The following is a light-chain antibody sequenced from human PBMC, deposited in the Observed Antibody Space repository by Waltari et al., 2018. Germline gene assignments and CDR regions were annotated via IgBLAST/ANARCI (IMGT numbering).Light chain of an antibody. CDR1: QSVNNNY. CDR2: GAS. J-gene: IGKJ2*01. V-gene: IGKV3-20*01. Sequence: EIVSTQSPGTLSLSPGERATLSCRASQSVNNNYLAWYQQRPGQPPRLLISGASSRATGIPDRFSGSGSGTDFTLTISRLEPEDFAVYYCQQYGTSLYTFGQGTKLEIK. CDR3: QQYGTSLYT.